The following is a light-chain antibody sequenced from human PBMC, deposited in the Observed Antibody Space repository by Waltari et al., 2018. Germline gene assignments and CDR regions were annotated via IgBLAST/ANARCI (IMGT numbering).Light chain of an antibody. J-gene: IGLJ2*01. CDR2: DVT. CDR3: CSYAGSGTLV. Sequence: QSALTQPASVSGSPGQSITISCTGPSCDGGHYDLVSWYQQHPGKAPKLMIYDVTKRPSWVSNRFSGSKSGNTASLTVSGLQAEDEADYSCCSYAGSGTLVFGGGTKLTVL. V-gene: IGLV2-23*02. CDR1: SCDGGHYDL.